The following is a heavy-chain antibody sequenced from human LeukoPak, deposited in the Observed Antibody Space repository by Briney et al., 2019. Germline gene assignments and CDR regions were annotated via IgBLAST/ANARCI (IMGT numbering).Heavy chain of an antibody. CDR3: ARVYSTVTTQFDY. D-gene: IGHD4-17*01. V-gene: IGHV3-33*01. CDR2: IWYDGSNE. CDR1: RFTFRSYG. J-gene: IGHJ4*02. Sequence: PGGSLRLSCAASRFTFRSYGMHWVRQAPGKGLEWVAIIWYDGSNEYYADSVKGRFTISRDNSKNTLYLQMNSLRAEDTALYYCARVYSTVTTQFDYWGQGTLVTVSS.